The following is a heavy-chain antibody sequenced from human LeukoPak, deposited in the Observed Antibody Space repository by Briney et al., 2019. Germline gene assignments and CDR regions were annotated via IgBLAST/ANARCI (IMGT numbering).Heavy chain of an antibody. V-gene: IGHV4-39*07. J-gene: IGHJ4*02. Sequence: SETLSLTCTVSGDSISSSSYYWVWIRQPPGKGLEWIGTIYNSGTAYYTPSLKSRVTISVDTSKNQFSLKLSSVTAADTAVYYCARGRERYSSGWYGGDYDYWGQGTLVTVSS. CDR3: ARGRERYSSGWYGGDYDY. CDR1: GDSISSSSYY. CDR2: IYNSGTA. D-gene: IGHD6-19*01.